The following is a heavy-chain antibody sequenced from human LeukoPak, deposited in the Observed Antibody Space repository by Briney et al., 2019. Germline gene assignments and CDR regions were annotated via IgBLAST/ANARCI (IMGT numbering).Heavy chain of an antibody. CDR2: IIPIFGTA. Sequence: SVKVSCKASGGTFSNYAINWVRQAPGQGLEWMGGIIPIFGTANYAQKFQGRVTITADESTSTAYMELSSLRSEDTAVYYCARDRYYGSGSYYSLDYWGQGTLVTVSS. CDR1: GGTFSNYA. D-gene: IGHD3-10*01. J-gene: IGHJ4*02. CDR3: ARDRYYGSGSYYSLDY. V-gene: IGHV1-69*13.